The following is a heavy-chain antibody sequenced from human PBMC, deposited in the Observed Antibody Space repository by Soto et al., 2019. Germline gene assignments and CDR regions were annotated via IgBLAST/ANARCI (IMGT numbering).Heavy chain of an antibody. V-gene: IGHV3-73*02. J-gene: IGHJ5*02. CDR3: TRQAVTKAIWFDP. Sequence: VQLVESGGGLVQPGGSLKLSCAASGFTFSGSAMHWVRQASGKGLEWVGRIRSKANSYATAYAASVKGRFTISRDYSKNTAYLQMNSLKTEDTAVYYCTRQAVTKAIWFDPWGQGTLVTVSS. D-gene: IGHD4-17*01. CDR2: IRSKANSYAT. CDR1: GFTFSGSA.